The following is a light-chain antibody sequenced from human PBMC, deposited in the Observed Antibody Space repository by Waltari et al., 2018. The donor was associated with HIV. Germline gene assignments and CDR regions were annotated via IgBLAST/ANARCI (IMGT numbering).Light chain of an antibody. CDR3: AAWDDSLSGRV. Sequence: QSVLTQSPSASGTPGQRVTISFSGGSPNIGSNYVSWYQQLPGTAPKLLIYGSNQRPPGVPDRFSGSKSGTSASLAISGLRSEDEADYYCAAWDDSLSGRVFGGGTKLTVL. V-gene: IGLV1-47*01. CDR2: GSN. J-gene: IGLJ3*02. CDR1: SPNIGSNY.